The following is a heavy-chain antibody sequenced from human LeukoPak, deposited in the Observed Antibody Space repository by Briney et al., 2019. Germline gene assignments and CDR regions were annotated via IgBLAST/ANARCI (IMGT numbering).Heavy chain of an antibody. J-gene: IGHJ4*02. D-gene: IGHD4-17*01. Sequence: SETLSLTCTVSGGSISSGNYYWSWIRQPPGKGLEWIGYIYFNGNTYYNPSLTSRVTMSVDTSTNQFSLKLSSVTAADTAVYYCAGDLNINYGDPSFDYWGQGTLVTVSS. CDR1: GGSISSGNYY. CDR3: AGDLNINYGDPSFDY. CDR2: IYFNGNT. V-gene: IGHV4-30-4*01.